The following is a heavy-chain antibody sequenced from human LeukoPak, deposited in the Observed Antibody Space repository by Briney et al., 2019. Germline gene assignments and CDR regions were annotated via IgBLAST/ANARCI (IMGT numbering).Heavy chain of an antibody. V-gene: IGHV1-2*02. Sequence: ASVKVSCKASGYTFTGYFVHWVRQAPGQGLQWMGWINPNTGGTNYAQKFQGRVTMTGDTSISTAYMEVRSLRSDDTAVYYCARSGRGTYYYFDLWGQGTLVAVSS. J-gene: IGHJ4*02. CDR2: INPNTGGT. CDR1: GYTFTGYF. D-gene: IGHD1-26*01. CDR3: ARSGRGTYYYFDL.